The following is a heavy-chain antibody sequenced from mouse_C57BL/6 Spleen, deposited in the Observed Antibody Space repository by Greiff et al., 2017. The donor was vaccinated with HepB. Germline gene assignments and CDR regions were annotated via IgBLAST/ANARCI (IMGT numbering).Heavy chain of an antibody. J-gene: IGHJ2*01. CDR1: GYTFTDYY. CDR3: ARRDYGFLFYY. V-gene: IGHV1-26*01. CDR2: INPNNGGT. D-gene: IGHD1-1*01. Sequence: VQLQQSGPELVKPGASVKISCKASGYTFTDYYMNWVKQSHGKSLEWIGDINPNNGGTSYNQKFKGKATLTVDKSSSTAYMELRSLTSEDSAVYYCARRDYGFLFYYWGQGTTLTVSS.